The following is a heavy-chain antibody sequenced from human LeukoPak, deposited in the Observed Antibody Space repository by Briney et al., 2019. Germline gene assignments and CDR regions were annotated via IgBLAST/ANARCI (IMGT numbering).Heavy chain of an antibody. V-gene: IGHV3-48*01. D-gene: IGHD2-15*01. J-gene: IGHJ4*02. Sequence: PGGSLRLSCAASGFTFSSYSMNWVRQAPGKGLEWVSYISSSSSTIYYADSVKGRFTISRDNAKNSLYLQMNSLRAEDTAVYYCARVTDLGGLGPLVWGQGTLVTVSS. CDR3: ARVTDLGGLGPLV. CDR1: GFTFSSYS. CDR2: ISSSSSTI.